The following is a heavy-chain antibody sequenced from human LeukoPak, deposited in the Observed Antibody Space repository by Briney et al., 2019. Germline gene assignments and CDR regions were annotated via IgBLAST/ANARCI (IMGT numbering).Heavy chain of an antibody. D-gene: IGHD7-27*01. CDR2: MSPNSGDT. CDR3: ARGPPTWGYDY. CDR1: GYTFTSYD. J-gene: IGHJ4*02. V-gene: IGHV1-8*01. Sequence: ASVKGSCRASGYTFTSYDFNWVRPATGQRPEWMGWMSPNSGDTGYAQKFQDRVTMTRSTSISTAYMELSSLRSDDTAVYYCARGPPTWGYDYWGPGTLVTVSS.